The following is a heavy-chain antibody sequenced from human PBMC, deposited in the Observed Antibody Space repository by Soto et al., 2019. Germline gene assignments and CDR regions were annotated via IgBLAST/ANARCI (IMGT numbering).Heavy chain of an antibody. J-gene: IGHJ6*02. CDR1: GGSISSSSYY. CDR3: SRLWFGELFYYYYYYGMDV. CDR2: IYYSGST. V-gene: IGHV4-39*01. D-gene: IGHD3-10*01. Sequence: TLSLTCTVSGGSISSSSYYWGWIRQPPGKGLEWIGSIYYSGSTYYNPSLKSRVTISVDTSKNQFSLKLSSVTAADTAVYYCSRLWFGELFYYYYYYGMDVWGQGTTVTVSS.